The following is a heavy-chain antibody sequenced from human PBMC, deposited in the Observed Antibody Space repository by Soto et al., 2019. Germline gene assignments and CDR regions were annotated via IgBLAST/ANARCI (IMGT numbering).Heavy chain of an antibody. V-gene: IGHV4-61*08. J-gene: IGHJ5*02. CDR1: GDSVSSGDYY. D-gene: IGHD3-16*01. CDR3: ARIPVDKPMIYWAEP. CDR2: VYFSGST. Sequence: SETLCVTCSVSGDSVSSGDYYWSWIRQPPGKGLEWIGHVYFSGSTNYIPSLKSRLTMSVDTAKNQFSLKLNSVTAADTAVYYCARIPVDKPMIYWAEPWGKGTHVTVS.